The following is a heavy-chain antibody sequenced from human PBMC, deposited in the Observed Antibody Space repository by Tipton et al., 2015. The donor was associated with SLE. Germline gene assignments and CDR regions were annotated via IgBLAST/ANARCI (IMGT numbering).Heavy chain of an antibody. Sequence: SLRLSCAASGFTFSNYEMNWVRQAPGKGLGWVSYISTSSNTIYYADSVKGRFTISRDNAKNSLYLQMNSLRAEDTAVYYCAGDPDGSGSYWRAYYFDSWGQGTLVTVSS. CDR1: GFTFSNYE. J-gene: IGHJ4*02. D-gene: IGHD3-10*01. CDR2: ISTSSNTI. V-gene: IGHV3-48*03. CDR3: AGDPDGSGSYWRAYYFDS.